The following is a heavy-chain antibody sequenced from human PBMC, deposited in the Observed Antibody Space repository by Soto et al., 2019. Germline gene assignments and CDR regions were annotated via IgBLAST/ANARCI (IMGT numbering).Heavy chain of an antibody. Sequence: SETLSLTCTVSGGSISSYYWSWIRQPPGKGLEWIGYIYYSGSTNYNPSLKSRVTISVDTSKNQFSLKLSSVTAADTAVYYCATTSSGWYVFDYYYYGMDVWGQGTTVTVSS. J-gene: IGHJ6*02. CDR1: GGSISSYY. D-gene: IGHD6-19*01. V-gene: IGHV4-59*01. CDR2: IYYSGST. CDR3: ATTSSGWYVFDYYYYGMDV.